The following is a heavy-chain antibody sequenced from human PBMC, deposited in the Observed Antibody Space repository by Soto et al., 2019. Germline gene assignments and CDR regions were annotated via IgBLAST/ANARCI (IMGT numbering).Heavy chain of an antibody. V-gene: IGHV3-23*01. Sequence: GGSLRLSCAASGLPHSSFAMMWVRQAPGKGLECVSGIYGSGRGIEYADSVKGRFTISRDNSKNTVYLQMTDLRADDTAVYYCAKDSPGYYDSSGYYLDAFDIWGQGTMVTVSS. J-gene: IGHJ3*02. CDR2: IYGSGRGI. CDR1: GLPHSSFA. D-gene: IGHD3-22*01. CDR3: AKDSPGYYDSSGYYLDAFDI.